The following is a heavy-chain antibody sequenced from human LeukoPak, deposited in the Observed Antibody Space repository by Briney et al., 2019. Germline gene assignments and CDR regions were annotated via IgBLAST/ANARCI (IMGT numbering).Heavy chain of an antibody. Sequence: PGGSLRLSCAASGFAFSSYSMHWVRQAPGKGLEWVSSMTSVTYIYCAASVKGRFTISRDNAKNSLYLQMNNLRVEDTAVYYCASADYYGSGSHYTFRGLDYWGQGTLVTVSS. D-gene: IGHD3-10*01. J-gene: IGHJ4*02. CDR1: GFAFSSYS. V-gene: IGHV3-21*01. CDR3: ASADYYGSGSHYTFRGLDY. CDR2: MTSVTYI.